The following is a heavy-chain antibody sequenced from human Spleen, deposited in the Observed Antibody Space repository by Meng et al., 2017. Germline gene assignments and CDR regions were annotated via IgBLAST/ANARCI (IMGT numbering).Heavy chain of an antibody. CDR3: AKMSVTMVRGVISPFGY. Sequence: GESLKISCAASGFTFDNYAMHWVRQPPGKGLEWVSLIAHNGGSAFYADSVKGRFIISRDNTKNSLSLQMNSLRAEDTAVYYCAKMSVTMVRGVISPFGYWGQGTLVTVSS. D-gene: IGHD3-10*01. J-gene: IGHJ4*02. CDR1: GFTFDNYA. V-gene: IGHV3-43D*03. CDR2: IAHNGGSA.